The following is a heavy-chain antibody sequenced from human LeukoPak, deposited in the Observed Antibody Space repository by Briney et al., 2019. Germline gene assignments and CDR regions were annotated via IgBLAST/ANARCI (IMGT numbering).Heavy chain of an antibody. CDR2: IYYSGST. V-gene: IGHV4-59*01. J-gene: IGHJ4*02. CDR3: ASEMATNLSDY. D-gene: IGHD5-24*01. CDR1: GGSISSYY. Sequence: PSETLSLTCTVSGGSISSYYWSWIRQPPGKGLEWIGYIYYSGSTNYNPSLKSRVTISVDTSKNQFSLKLSSVTAADTAVYYCASEMATNLSDYWGQGTLVTVSS.